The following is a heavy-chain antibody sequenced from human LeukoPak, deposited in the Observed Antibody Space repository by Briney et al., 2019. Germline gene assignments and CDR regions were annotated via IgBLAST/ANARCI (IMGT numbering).Heavy chain of an antibody. J-gene: IGHJ4*02. D-gene: IGHD5-18*01. CDR3: ARTDWKQLPPRF. Sequence: SETLSLTCTVSGGSISSYYWGWIRQPPGKGLEWIGYIDYSGTTNYNPSLKSRVTISVDTSKNQFSLKLSSVTAADTAVYYCARTDWKQLPPRFWGQGTLVTVSS. CDR2: IDYSGTT. CDR1: GGSISSYY. V-gene: IGHV4-59*08.